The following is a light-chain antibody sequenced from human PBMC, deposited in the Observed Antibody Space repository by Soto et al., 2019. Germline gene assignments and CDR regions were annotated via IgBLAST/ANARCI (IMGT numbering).Light chain of an antibody. Sequence: QSALTQPPSASGSPGQSVTLSCTGGSSDVGGYNYVSWYQQHPGKAPKLMIYEVSKRPSGVPDRLSGSKSGNTASLTVSGLQAEDEADDYCSSYGGSNTVVFGGGTKLTVL. CDR2: EVS. CDR3: SSYGGSNTVV. CDR1: SSDVGGYNY. J-gene: IGLJ2*01. V-gene: IGLV2-8*01.